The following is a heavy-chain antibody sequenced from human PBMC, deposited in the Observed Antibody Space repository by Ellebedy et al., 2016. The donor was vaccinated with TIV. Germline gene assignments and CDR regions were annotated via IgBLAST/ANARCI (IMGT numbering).Heavy chain of an antibody. V-gene: IGHV3-48*03. CDR3: ARDDSSGYPRYFDY. D-gene: IGHD3-22*01. CDR1: GFHFSSYD. CDR2: ISSSGSTT. J-gene: IGHJ4*02. Sequence: GESLKISCAASGFHFSSYDVNWVRQAPGRGLEWLSNISSSGSTTKYADSVKGRFTISRDNAKNSLYLQMNSLRAEDTAVYYCARDDSSGYPRYFDYWGQGTLVTVSS.